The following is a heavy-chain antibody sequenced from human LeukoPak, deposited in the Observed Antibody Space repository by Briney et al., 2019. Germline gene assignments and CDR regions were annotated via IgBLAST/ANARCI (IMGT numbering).Heavy chain of an antibody. CDR2: IKQDGSEK. D-gene: IGHD3-10*01. J-gene: IGHJ4*02. CDR3: AKDYYGSGSLFDY. Sequence: GGSLRLSCAASGFTFSSYWMSWVRQAPGKGLEWVANIKQDGSEKYYVDSVKGRFTISRDNAKNSLYLQMNSLRAEDTAVYYCAKDYYGSGSLFDYWGQGTLVTVSS. CDR1: GFTFSSYW. V-gene: IGHV3-7*01.